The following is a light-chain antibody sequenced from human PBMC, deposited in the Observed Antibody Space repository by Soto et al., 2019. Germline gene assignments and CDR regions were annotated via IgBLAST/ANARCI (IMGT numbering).Light chain of an antibody. CDR1: QSVDTY. Sequence: EIVLTQSPATLSLSPGERATLSCRASQSVDTYLAWYQQKRGQAPRLLIYDASNRATGIPARFSGSGSGTDFTLTISSLEPVDFAVYYCQQRSSWPYTFGQGTKLEIK. CDR2: DAS. CDR3: QQRSSWPYT. V-gene: IGKV3-11*01. J-gene: IGKJ2*01.